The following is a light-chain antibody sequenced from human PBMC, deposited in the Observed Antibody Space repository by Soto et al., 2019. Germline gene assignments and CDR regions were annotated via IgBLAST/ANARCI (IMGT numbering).Light chain of an antibody. CDR2: LERSGNY. V-gene: IGLV4-60*03. CDR1: SGHSSNI. J-gene: IGLJ2*01. Sequence: QPVLTQSSSASASLGSSVKLTCTLSSGHSSNIIAWHQQQPGKAPRYLMKLERSGNYIKGSGVPDRFSGSSSGADRYLTISIPQSEDEADYYCETWDSNTRVFGGGTKLTVL. CDR3: ETWDSNTRV.